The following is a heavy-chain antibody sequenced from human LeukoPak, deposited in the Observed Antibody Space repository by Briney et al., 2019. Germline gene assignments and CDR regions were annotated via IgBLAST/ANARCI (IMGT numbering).Heavy chain of an antibody. D-gene: IGHD3-9*01. CDR1: GFTFSSYG. CDR3: ARYYDILTGYYSHFDY. J-gene: IGHJ4*02. V-gene: IGHV3-30*03. Sequence: GGSLRLSCAASGFTFSSYGMHWVRQAPGKGLEWVAVISYDGSNKYYADSVKGRFTISRDNSKNTLYLQMNSLRAEDTAVYYCARYYDILTGYYSHFDYWGQGTLVTVSS. CDR2: ISYDGSNK.